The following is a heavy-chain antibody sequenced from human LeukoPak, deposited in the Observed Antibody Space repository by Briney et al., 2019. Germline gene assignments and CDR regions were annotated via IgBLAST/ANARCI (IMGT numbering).Heavy chain of an antibody. D-gene: IGHD1-26*01. CDR1: GFTFSSYE. Sequence: GSLLLSCAASGFTFSSYEMNWVRQAPGKGLEWVSYISRSGSTIYYADSVKGRFTISRDNAKNSLYLQMNSLRAEDTAVYYCAREGGEWELLRTFDYWGQGTLVTVSS. V-gene: IGHV3-48*03. J-gene: IGHJ4*02. CDR3: AREGGEWELLRTFDY. CDR2: ISRSGSTI.